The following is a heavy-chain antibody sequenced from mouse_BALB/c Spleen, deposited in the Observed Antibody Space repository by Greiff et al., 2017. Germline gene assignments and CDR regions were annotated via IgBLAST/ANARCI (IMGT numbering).Heavy chain of an antibody. CDR1: GFTFSDYY. CDR3: ARGTSLLDYAMDY. Sequence: EVKVVESGGGLVKPGGSLKLSCAASGFTFSDYYMYWVRQTPEKRLEWVATISDGGSYTYYPDSVKGRFTISRDNAKNNLYLQMSSLKSEDTAMYYCARGTSLLDYAMDYWGQGTSVTVSS. J-gene: IGHJ4*01. CDR2: ISDGGSYT. V-gene: IGHV5-4*02. D-gene: IGHD2-1*01.